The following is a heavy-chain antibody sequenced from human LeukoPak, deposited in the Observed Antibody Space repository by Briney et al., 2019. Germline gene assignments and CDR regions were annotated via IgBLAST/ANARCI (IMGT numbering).Heavy chain of an antibody. V-gene: IGHV4-59*01. CDR1: GGSISSYY. CDR2: IYYSGST. D-gene: IGHD6-6*01. J-gene: IGHJ6*02. CDR3: ARDDSSSSGGYGMDV. Sequence: SKTLSLTCTVSGGSISSYYWSWIRQPPGKGLEWIGYIYYSGSTNYNPSLKSRVTISVDTSKNQFSLKLSSVTAADTAVYYCARDDSSSSGGYGMDVWGQGTTVTVSS.